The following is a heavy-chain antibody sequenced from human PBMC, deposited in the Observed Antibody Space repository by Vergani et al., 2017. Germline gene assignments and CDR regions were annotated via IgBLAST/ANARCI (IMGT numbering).Heavy chain of an antibody. J-gene: IGHJ3*02. CDR3: ARGPRCSTTSCYAAFDI. CDR1: GGTFSSYT. V-gene: IGHV1-69*02. Sequence: QVQLVQSGAEVKKPGSSVKVSCKASGGTFSSYTISWVRQAPGQGLEWMGRIIPILGIANYAQKFQGRVTITADKSTSTAYMELSSLRSEDTAVYYCARGPRCSTTSCYAAFDIWGQGTMVTVSS. CDR2: IIPILGIA. D-gene: IGHD2-2*01.